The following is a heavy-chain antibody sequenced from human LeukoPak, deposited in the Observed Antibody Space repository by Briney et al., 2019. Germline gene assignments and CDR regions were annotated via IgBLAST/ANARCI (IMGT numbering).Heavy chain of an antibody. J-gene: IGHJ4*02. CDR3: ARGPRAAADDY. Sequence: ASVKVSCKASGYTFTSYDINWVRQAPGQGLEWMGWINPNSGGTNYAQKFQGRVTMTRDTSISTAYMELSRLTSEDTAVYYCARGPRAAADDYWGQGTLVTVSS. CDR2: INPNSGGT. V-gene: IGHV1-2*02. D-gene: IGHD6-25*01. CDR1: GYTFTSYD.